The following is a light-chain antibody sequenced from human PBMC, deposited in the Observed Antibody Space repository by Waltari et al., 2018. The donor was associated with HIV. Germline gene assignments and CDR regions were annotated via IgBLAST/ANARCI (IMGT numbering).Light chain of an antibody. V-gene: IGKV1-5*03. CDR3: QHYTSYP. CDR2: KAS. J-gene: IGKJ2*01. CDR1: RSISTW. Sequence: DIQMTKSPSTLPASVGDRVTITCRASRSISTWLAWYQQKPGKVPKLLIYKASSLESGVPSSVSGSGSATEFTLTITNLQPDDFATYYCQHYTSYPFGQGTKVEIK.